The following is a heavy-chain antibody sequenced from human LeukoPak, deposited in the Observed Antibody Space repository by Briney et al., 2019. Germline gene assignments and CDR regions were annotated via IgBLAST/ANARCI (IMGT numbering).Heavy chain of an antibody. CDR2: IYTSGST. V-gene: IGHV4-61*02. J-gene: IGHJ3*02. D-gene: IGHD3-10*01. CDR1: GGSISSGSYY. CDR3: ARDPLLWFGELLYSHAFDI. Sequence: SETLSLTCTVSGGSISSGSYYWSWIRQPAGKGLEWIGRIYTSGSTNYNPSLKSRVTISVDTAKNQVSLNLSSVTAADTAVYYCARDPLLWFGELLYSHAFDIWGQGTMVTVSS.